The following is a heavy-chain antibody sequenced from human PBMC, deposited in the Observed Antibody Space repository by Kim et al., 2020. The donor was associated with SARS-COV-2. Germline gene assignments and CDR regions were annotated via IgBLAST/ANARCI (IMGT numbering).Heavy chain of an antibody. CDR1: GFTFSSYA. J-gene: IGHJ4*02. D-gene: IGHD5-12*01. CDR3: ASALLEMATHLDY. CDR2: ISYDGSNK. Sequence: GGSLRLSCAASGFTFSSYAMHWVRQAPGKGLEWVAVISYDGSNKYYADSVKGRFTISRDNSKNTLYLQMNSLRAEDTAVYYCASALLEMATHLDYWGQGTLVTVSS. V-gene: IGHV3-30*04.